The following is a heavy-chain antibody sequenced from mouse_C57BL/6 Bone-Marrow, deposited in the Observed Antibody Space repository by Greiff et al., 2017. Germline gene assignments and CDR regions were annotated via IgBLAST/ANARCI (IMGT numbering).Heavy chain of an antibody. Sequence: VKLMESGAELMKPGASVKLSCKATGYTFNGYWIEWVKQRPGHGLEWIGEILPGSGSNNYNEKIKGKATFTADTSSNTAYMQLSSLTTEASAIYDCAREEIYYGYSDAMDYWGQGTSVTVSS. V-gene: IGHV1-9*01. CDR3: AREEIYYGYSDAMDY. D-gene: IGHD2-2*01. CDR2: ILPGSGSN. J-gene: IGHJ4*01. CDR1: GYTFNGYW.